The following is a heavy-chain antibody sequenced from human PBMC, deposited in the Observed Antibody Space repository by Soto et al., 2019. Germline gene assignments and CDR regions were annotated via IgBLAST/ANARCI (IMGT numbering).Heavy chain of an antibody. CDR1: GGSISSYY. CDR3: ARQGFGPLHGLVDV. V-gene: IGHV4-59*08. CDR2: VHHSWGS. D-gene: IGHD3-10*01. J-gene: IGHJ6*02. Sequence: QVQLQESGPGLVKPSETLSLSCTVSGGSISSYYWSWFRQSPGKRMEWIGYVHHSWGSSYNPSLQSRAAISLDTSMSQFSLKVPSVTATDTAVYYCARQGFGPLHGLVDVWGQGTTVTVSS.